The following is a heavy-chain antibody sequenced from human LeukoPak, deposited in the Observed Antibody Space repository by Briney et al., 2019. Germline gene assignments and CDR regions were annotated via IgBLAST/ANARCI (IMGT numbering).Heavy chain of an antibody. CDR2: ISSSSSYI. CDR3: AREAAGTPPSYYYYMDV. J-gene: IGHJ6*03. CDR1: GFTFSSYS. Sequence: KPGGSLRLSCAASGFTFSSYSMNWVHQAPGKGLEWVSSISSSSSYIYYADSVKGRFTISRDNARNSLYLQMNSLRAEDTAVYYCAREAAGTPPSYYYYMDVWGKGTTVTVSS. V-gene: IGHV3-21*01. D-gene: IGHD6-19*01.